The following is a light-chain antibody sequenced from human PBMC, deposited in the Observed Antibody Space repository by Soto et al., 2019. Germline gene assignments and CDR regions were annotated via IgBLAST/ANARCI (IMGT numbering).Light chain of an antibody. CDR3: LLHFGTFWV. CDR1: TGGVSSGYL. CDR2: RTT. J-gene: IGLJ3*02. V-gene: IGLV7-43*01. Sequence: QAVVTQEPSVTVSPGETVTLTCAPSTGGVSSGYLSNWFQQKPGQAPRTLINRTTNRRSWTPARFSGSLLGGKPALTLSGVQSEDEAEYYCLLHFGTFWVFGGGTKVTVL.